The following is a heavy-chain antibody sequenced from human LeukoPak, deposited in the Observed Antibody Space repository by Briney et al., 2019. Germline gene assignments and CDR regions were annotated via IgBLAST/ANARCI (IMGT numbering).Heavy chain of an antibody. J-gene: IGHJ6*02. CDR3: AKGIDGDYYYYAMDV. Sequence: GGSLRLSCAASGFTFSSYSMNWVRQAPGKGLEWVSSISSSSSYIYYADSVKGRFTISRDNAKNSLYLQMNSQRAEDTAVYYCAKGIDGDYYYYAMDVWGQGTTVTVSS. CDR1: GFTFSSYS. V-gene: IGHV3-21*04. CDR2: ISSSSSYI. D-gene: IGHD4-17*01.